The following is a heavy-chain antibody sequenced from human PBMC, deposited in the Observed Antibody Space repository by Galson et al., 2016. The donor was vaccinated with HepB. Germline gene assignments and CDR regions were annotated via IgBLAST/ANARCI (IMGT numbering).Heavy chain of an antibody. CDR3: AKDAGGIPSPSLFLDS. CDR2: IGYAGDKK. Sequence: SLRLSCAASGFNFSSHAMHWVRHAPGKGLEWVAVIGYAGDKKFYADSVKGRFTISRDNSKNTLYLQTNSLSAEDTAVYYCAKDAGGIPSPSLFLDSCGQGTLVTVSS. V-gene: IGHV3-30*18. J-gene: IGHJ4*02. D-gene: IGHD6-13*01. CDR1: GFNFSSHA.